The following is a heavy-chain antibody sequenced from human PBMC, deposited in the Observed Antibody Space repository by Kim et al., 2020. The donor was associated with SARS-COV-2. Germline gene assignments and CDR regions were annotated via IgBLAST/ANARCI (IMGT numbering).Heavy chain of an antibody. J-gene: IGHJ4*02. CDR2: SGGST. D-gene: IGHD4-17*01. CDR3: AYGMIDY. Sequence: SGGSTYYADSVKGRFTISGDNSKNTLYLQMNSLRAEDTAVYYCAYGMIDYWGQGTLVTVSS. V-gene: IGHV3-53*01.